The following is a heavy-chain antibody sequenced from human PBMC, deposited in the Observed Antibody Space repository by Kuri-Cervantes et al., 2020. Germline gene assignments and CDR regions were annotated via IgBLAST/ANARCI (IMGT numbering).Heavy chain of an antibody. D-gene: IGHD5-12*01. CDR3: ARGYSGYDGGNY. V-gene: IGHV3-11*04. CDR2: ISSSGSTI. Sequence: GESLKISCAASGFTFSGYYMSWIRQAPGKGLEWVSYISSSGSTIYYADSVKGRFTISRDNAKNSLYLQMNSLRAEDTADYYCARGYSGYDGGNYWGQGTLVTVSS. J-gene: IGHJ4*02. CDR1: GFTFSGYY.